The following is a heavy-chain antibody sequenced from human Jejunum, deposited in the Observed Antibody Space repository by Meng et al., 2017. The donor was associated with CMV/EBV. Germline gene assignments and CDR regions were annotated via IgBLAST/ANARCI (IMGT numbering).Heavy chain of an antibody. CDR1: TFTGYY. V-gene: IGHV1-2*02. Sequence: TFTGYYIHGVRQGPGQGLGWMGWIRSHTAGTNYAQKFQNRVTMTRDTSIATTYMELSSLRADDTAVYYCARAPESYDYDTGGPDYWGQGTLVTVSS. CDR2: IRSHTAGT. D-gene: IGHD3-22*01. CDR3: ARAPESYDYDTGGPDY. J-gene: IGHJ4*02.